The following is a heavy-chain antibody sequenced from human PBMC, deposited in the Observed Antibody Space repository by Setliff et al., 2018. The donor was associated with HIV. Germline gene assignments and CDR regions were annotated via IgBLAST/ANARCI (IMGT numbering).Heavy chain of an antibody. D-gene: IGHD6-25*01. CDR1: GHTFTGYY. Sequence: PSVKVSCKASGHTFTGYYMHWVRQAPGQGLEWMGWINPNSGGTNYAQKFQGRVTMTRDTSISTAYMELSRLRSDDTAVYYCARDVAAADAFDIWGQGTMVTVSS. J-gene: IGHJ3*02. V-gene: IGHV1-2*02. CDR2: INPNSGGT. CDR3: ARDVAAADAFDI.